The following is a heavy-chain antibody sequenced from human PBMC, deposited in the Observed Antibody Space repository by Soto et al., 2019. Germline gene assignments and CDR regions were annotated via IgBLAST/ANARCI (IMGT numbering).Heavy chain of an antibody. CDR3: ARGLYGDYGYYFDY. CDR1: GGFVTSGSYY. D-gene: IGHD4-17*01. J-gene: IGHJ4*02. Sequence: SETLSLTCAVYGGFVTSGSYYWSWIRQPPGKGLEWIGEMSHSGGTHFNPSLKSRVTISVDTSKNQFTLKMSSVTAADTAVYYCARGLYGDYGYYFDYWGQGTLVTVSS. CDR2: MSHSGGT. V-gene: IGHV4-61*01.